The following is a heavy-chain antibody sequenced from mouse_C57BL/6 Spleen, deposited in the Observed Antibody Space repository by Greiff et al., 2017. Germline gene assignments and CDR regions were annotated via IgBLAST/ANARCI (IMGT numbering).Heavy chain of an antibody. CDR1: GYTFTTYP. CDR2: FHPYNDDT. J-gene: IGHJ1*03. Sequence: VQLKESGAELVKPGASVKMSCKASGYTFTTYPIEWMKQNHGKSLEWIGNFHPYNDDTKYNEKFKGKATLTVEKSSSTVYLELSRLTSDDSAVYYCARNDYDDGGYFDVWGTGTTVTVSS. CDR3: ARNDYDDGGYFDV. V-gene: IGHV1-47*01. D-gene: IGHD2-4*01.